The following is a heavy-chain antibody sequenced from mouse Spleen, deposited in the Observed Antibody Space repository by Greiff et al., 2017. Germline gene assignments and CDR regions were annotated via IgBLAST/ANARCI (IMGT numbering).Heavy chain of an antibody. CDR1: GFTFSDYY. CDR2: ISNGGGST. V-gene: IGHV5-12*02. D-gene: IGHD2-1*01. Sequence: EVKLMESGGGLVQPGGSLKLSCATSGFTFSDYYMYWVRQTPEKRLEWVAYISNGGGSTYYPDTVKGRFTISRDNAKNTLYLQMSRLKSEDTAMYYCARQDYGNYLDYWGQGTTLTFSS. CDR3: ARQDYGNYLDY. J-gene: IGHJ2*01.